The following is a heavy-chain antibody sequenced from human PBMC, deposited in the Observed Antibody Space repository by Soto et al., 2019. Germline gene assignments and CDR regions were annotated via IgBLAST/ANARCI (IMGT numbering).Heavy chain of an antibody. J-gene: IGHJ4*02. V-gene: IGHV3-23*01. Sequence: PGGSLRLSCAASGFTFSRYAIQWVRQAPGKGLEWVSLISGDGSSTYYADSVKGRFTISRDNSKNTLYLQMNSLRAEDTAVYYCAKVREEDYDYIWGSPVTYYFDYWGQGTLVT. D-gene: IGHD3-16*01. CDR1: GFTFSRYA. CDR3: AKVREEDYDYIWGSPVTYYFDY. CDR2: ISGDGSST.